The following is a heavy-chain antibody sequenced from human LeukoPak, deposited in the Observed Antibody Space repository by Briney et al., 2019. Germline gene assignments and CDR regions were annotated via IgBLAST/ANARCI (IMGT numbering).Heavy chain of an antibody. Sequence: PGGSLRLSCAASGFTFSSYAMHWVRQAPGKGLEWVAVISYDGSNKYYADSVKGRFTISRDNSKNTLYLQMNSLRAEDTAVYYCARPQAGPVTTETCFDYWGQGTLVTVSS. CDR3: ARPQAGPVTTETCFDY. V-gene: IGHV3-30-3*01. J-gene: IGHJ4*02. CDR1: GFTFSSYA. D-gene: IGHD4-17*01. CDR2: ISYDGSNK.